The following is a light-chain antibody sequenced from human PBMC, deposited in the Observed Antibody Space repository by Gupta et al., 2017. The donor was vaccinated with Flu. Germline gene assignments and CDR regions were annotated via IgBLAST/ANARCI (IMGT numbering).Light chain of an antibody. CDR2: DAS. CDR3: QQYGSSRRT. J-gene: IGKJ1*01. CDR1: QSVSNNY. V-gene: IGKV3D-20*01. Sequence: EIVLTQSPATLSLSPGERATLSCGASQSVSNNYLAWYQQRPGLAPRLLIYDASSRATGIPDRFSGSGSGTDFTLTISRLEPEDFAVYYCQQYGSSRRTFGQGTKVEIK.